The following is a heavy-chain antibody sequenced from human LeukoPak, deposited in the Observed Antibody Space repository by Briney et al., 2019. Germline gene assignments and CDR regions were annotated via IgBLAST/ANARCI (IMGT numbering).Heavy chain of an antibody. CDR2: ISGSGGST. CDR3: AKAVVPAAILSWFDP. D-gene: IGHD2-2*01. J-gene: IGHJ5*02. CDR1: GFTFSSYA. V-gene: IGHV3-23*01. Sequence: PGGSLRLSCAASGFTFSSYAMSWVRQAPGKGLEWVSAISGSGGSTYYADSVKGRFTNSRDNSKNTLYLQMNSLRAEDTAVYYCAKAVVPAAILSWFDPWGQGTLVTVSS.